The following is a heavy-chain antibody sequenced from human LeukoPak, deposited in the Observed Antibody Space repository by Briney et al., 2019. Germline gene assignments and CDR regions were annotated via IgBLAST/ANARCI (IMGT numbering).Heavy chain of an antibody. CDR2: MNPHSGNT. Sequence: GASVKVSCKASEYTFTTYDIHWVRQSTGQGLEWRGWMNPHSGNTVYAPKFQERITLTRVTSINTAYMELSSLTSEDTAVYYCVRAPFPGDYWGQGTLVTVSS. J-gene: IGHJ4*02. CDR1: EYTFTTYD. CDR3: VRAPFPGDY. D-gene: IGHD2/OR15-2a*01. V-gene: IGHV1-8*01.